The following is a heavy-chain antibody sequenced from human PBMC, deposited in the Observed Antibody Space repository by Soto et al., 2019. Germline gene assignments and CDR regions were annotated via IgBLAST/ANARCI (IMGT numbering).Heavy chain of an antibody. CDR2: INAGNGNT. Sequence: ASVKVSCKASGYTFTSYAMHLVRQAPGQRLEWMGWINAGNGNTKYSQKFQGRVTITRDTSASTAYMELSSLRSEDTAVYYCARIATMCSGGSCYSKVLNWFDPWGQGTLVTLSS. J-gene: IGHJ5*02. CDR1: GYTFTSYA. V-gene: IGHV1-3*01. CDR3: ARIATMCSGGSCYSKVLNWFDP. D-gene: IGHD2-15*01.